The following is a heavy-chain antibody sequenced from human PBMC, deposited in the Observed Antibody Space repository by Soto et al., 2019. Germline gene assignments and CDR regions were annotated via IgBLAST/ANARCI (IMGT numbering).Heavy chain of an antibody. Sequence: EVQLLESGGGLVQPGGSLRLSCAASGFTFSSYAMSWVRQAPGKGLEWVSAISGSGGSTYYADSVKGRFTISRVNFKNPLYLQMNSLRAQDTAVYYCAKFGGSGSSLGNGAFDIWGQGTMVTVSS. CDR1: GFTFSSYA. CDR3: AKFGGSGSSLGNGAFDI. D-gene: IGHD6-13*01. CDR2: ISGSGGST. J-gene: IGHJ3*02. V-gene: IGHV3-23*01.